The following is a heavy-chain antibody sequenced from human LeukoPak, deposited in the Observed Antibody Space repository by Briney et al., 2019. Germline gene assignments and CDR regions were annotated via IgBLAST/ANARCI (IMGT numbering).Heavy chain of an antibody. CDR1: GGSISSYY. J-gene: IGHJ6*02. CDR2: IYYSGST. V-gene: IGHV4-59*08. Sequence: KPSETLSLTCIISGGSISSYYWSWIRQPPGKGLVWIGNIYYSGSTNYNPSLKSRVTISVDTSKNQFSLKLSSATAADTAVYYCARHHNYYYGMDVWGPGTTVTVSS. CDR3: ARHHNYYYGMDV.